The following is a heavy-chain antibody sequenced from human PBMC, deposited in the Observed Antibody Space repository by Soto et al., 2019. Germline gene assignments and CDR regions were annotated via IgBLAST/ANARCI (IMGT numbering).Heavy chain of an antibody. J-gene: IGHJ5*02. CDR3: ARTEYYYDSSGYYHGRRWFDP. CDR1: GGSISSYY. CDR2: IYYSGST. Sequence: SETLSLTCTASGGSISSYYWSWIRQPPGKGLEWIGYIYYSGSTNYNPSLKSRVTISVDTSKNQFSLKLSSVTAADTAVYYCARTEYYYDSSGYYHGRRWFDPWGQGTLVTVSS. D-gene: IGHD3-22*01. V-gene: IGHV4-59*01.